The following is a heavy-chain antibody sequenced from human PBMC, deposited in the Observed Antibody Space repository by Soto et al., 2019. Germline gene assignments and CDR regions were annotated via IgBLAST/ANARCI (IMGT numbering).Heavy chain of an antibody. J-gene: IGHJ6*02. V-gene: IGHV3-33*06. Sequence: QVQLVESGGGVVQPGRSLRLSCAASGFTFSSYGMHWVRQAPGKGLEWVAVIWYDGSNKYYADSVKGRFTISRDNSKNPLYLQMNSLEAQDTAVDYCAKEGTNWNYGYYHYGMDVWGQGTTVTVSS. CDR1: GFTFSSYG. CDR3: AKEGTNWNYGYYHYGMDV. CDR2: IWYDGSNK. D-gene: IGHD1-7*01.